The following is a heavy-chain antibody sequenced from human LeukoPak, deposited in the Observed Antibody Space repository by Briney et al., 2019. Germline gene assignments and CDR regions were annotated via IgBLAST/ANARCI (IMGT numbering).Heavy chain of an antibody. J-gene: IGHJ4*02. V-gene: IGHV1-46*01. CDR3: ARGARYFDY. CDR2: INPSGGST. CDR1: GYTFTGYTITSDY. Sequence: ASVKVSCKASGYTFTGYTITSDYIHSVRQARGQGLEWMRIINPSGGSTTYAQKLQGRVTMTSDTSTSTVFMELSSLRSEDTAVYYCARGARYFDYWGQGTLVTVSS.